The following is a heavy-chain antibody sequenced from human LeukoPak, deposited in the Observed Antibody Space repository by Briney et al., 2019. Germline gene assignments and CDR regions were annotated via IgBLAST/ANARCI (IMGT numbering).Heavy chain of an antibody. CDR2: IYYSGNT. Sequence: SETLSLTCTVSGGSISSSNYYWGWIRQPPGRGLEWIGTIYYSGNTYYNPSLKSRVTISVDTSKNQFSLKLSSVTAADTAVYYCARVPRSYYYYYMDVWGKGTTVTVSS. CDR1: GGSISSSNYY. V-gene: IGHV4-39*07. J-gene: IGHJ6*03. CDR3: ARVPRSYYYYYMDV.